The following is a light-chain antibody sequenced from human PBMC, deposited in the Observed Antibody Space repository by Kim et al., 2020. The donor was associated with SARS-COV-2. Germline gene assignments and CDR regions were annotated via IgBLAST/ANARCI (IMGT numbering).Light chain of an antibody. CDR1: QSLNSW. CDR2: KAS. CDR3: QQYHSYPLT. V-gene: IGKV1-5*03. J-gene: IGKJ4*01. Sequence: DIQMTQSPSTLSASVGDRVTITCRASQSLNSWLAWYQQKPGKPPKLLIYKASSLQSGVPSGFSGSGSGTEFTLTISSLQPDDFATYYCQQYHSYPLTFGGGTRVEIK.